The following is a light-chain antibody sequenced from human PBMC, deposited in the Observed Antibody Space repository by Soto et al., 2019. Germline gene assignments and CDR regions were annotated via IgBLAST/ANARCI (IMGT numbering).Light chain of an antibody. CDR2: WAS. CDR1: QSVLSSSNNQNH. J-gene: IGKJ4*01. Sequence: DIVMPQSPDSLAVSLGERATINCKSSQSVLSSSNNQNHLAWYQQKPGQPPRLLIYWASTRESGVPDRFSGGGSGTDFTLTISSLQAEDVAVYYCQQYYTTPLTFGGGTKV. CDR3: QQYYTTPLT. V-gene: IGKV4-1*01.